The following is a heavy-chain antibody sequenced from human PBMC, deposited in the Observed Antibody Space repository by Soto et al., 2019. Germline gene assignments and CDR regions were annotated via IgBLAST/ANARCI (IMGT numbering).Heavy chain of an antibody. CDR3: ARDIRPWSYCYYYMDV. CDR1: GYTFTSYG. J-gene: IGHJ6*03. V-gene: IGHV1-18*01. Sequence: GASVKVSCKASGYTFTSYGISWVRQAPGQGLEWMGWISAYNGNTNYAQKLQGRVTMTTDTSTSTAYMELRSLRSDDTAVYYCARDIRPWSYCYYYMDVWGKGTTVTVSS. CDR2: ISAYNGNT. D-gene: IGHD3-3*01.